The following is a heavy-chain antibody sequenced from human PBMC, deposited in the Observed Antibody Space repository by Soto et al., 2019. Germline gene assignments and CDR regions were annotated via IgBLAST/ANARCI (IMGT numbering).Heavy chain of an antibody. Sequence: GGSLRLSCAASGFTFTSYWMTWVRQAPGKGLEWVANIKQDGSEKYYVDSVKGRFTISRDNAKNSLYLQMNSLRAEDTAVYYCAKYYYDSSSNDVFDIWGQGTMVTVS. J-gene: IGHJ3*02. D-gene: IGHD3-22*01. CDR1: GFTFTSYW. CDR3: AKYYYDSSSNDVFDI. CDR2: IKQDGSEK. V-gene: IGHV3-7*01.